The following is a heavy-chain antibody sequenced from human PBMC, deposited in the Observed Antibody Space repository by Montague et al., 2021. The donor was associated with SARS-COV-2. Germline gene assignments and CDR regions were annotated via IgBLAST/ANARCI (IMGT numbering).Heavy chain of an antibody. Sequence: SLRLSCAASGFTFSSYAMSWVRQAPGKGLEWVSAISGSGGSTYXXXSXXXRFXISRDNSKNTPYLQMNSLRAEDTAVYYCAKDLEFGIVVVITYYFDYWGQGTLVTVSS. J-gene: IGHJ4*02. CDR3: AKDLEFGIVVVITYYFDY. V-gene: IGHV3-23*01. CDR2: ISGSGGST. CDR1: GFTFSSYA. D-gene: IGHD3-22*01.